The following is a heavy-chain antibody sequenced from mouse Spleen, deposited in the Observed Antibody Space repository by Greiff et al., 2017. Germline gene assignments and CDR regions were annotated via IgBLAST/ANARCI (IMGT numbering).Heavy chain of an antibody. CDR2: IDTSDSYT. V-gene: IGHV1-69*01. J-gene: IGHJ3*01. CDR1: GYTFTDYW. CDR3: ARSEDEWFAY. Sequence: VQLQQSGAELVMPGASVKMSCKASGYTFTDYWMHWVKQRPGQGLEWIGAIDTSDSYTSYNQKFKGKATLTVDESSSTAYMQLSSLTSEDSAVYYCARSEDEWFAYWGQGTLVTVSA.